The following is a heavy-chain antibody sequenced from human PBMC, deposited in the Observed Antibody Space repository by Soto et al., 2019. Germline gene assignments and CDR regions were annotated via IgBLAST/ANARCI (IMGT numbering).Heavy chain of an antibody. CDR1: GFPFSDYY. Sequence: QVHLVESGGGLVKPGGSLRLSCPTSGFPFSDYYMSWIRQAPGKGLEWLSHISPKSTYRNYADSVKGRFPISRDNTKSSLFLQMNSLGVEDTAVYYCVRGGGGGLFEHWGQGVLVTVSS. CDR2: ISPKSTYR. CDR3: VRGGGGGLFEH. J-gene: IGHJ4*02. V-gene: IGHV3-11*06. D-gene: IGHD2-21*01.